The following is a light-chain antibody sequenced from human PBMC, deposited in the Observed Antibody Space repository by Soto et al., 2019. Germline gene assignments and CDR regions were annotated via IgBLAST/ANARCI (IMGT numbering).Light chain of an antibody. J-gene: IGKJ4*01. CDR3: QQFGTSPLT. V-gene: IGKV3-20*01. CDR2: GAS. Sequence: TVLTQSPDTLSLSPGERATLSCRASSSVSSRDLAWYQQKPGQAPRLLMYGASNRSTGIPDRFGGSGSGTESTLTISRLEPEDSAVYYCQQFGTSPLTFGGGTKVEIK. CDR1: SSVSSRD.